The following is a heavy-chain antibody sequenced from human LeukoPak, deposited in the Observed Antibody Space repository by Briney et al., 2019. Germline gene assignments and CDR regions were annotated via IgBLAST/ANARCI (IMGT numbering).Heavy chain of an antibody. D-gene: IGHD5-12*01. J-gene: IGHJ4*02. Sequence: GRSLRLSCAASGFTFSSYSMNWVRQAPGKGLEWVSSISSSSSYIYYADSVKGRFTISRDNAKNSLYLQMNSLRAEDTAVYYCAREWRGSEYYFDYWGQGTLVTVSS. CDR1: GFTFSSYS. CDR2: ISSSSSYI. V-gene: IGHV3-21*01. CDR3: AREWRGSEYYFDY.